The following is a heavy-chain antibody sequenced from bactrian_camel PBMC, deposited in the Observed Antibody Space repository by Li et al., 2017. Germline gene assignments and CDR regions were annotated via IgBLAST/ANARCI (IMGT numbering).Heavy chain of an antibody. Sequence: HVQLVESGGGSVQAGGSLRLSCSAPVYTYIRYCRGWFRQAPGKEREGVATIDEDGTTTYADSVKGRFTISKDTAKNAIYLQMDTLKPEDTATYYCAADQWRDGDCNPGSWDRMDLWGEGTQVTVS. CDR2: IDEDGTT. V-gene: IGHV3S1*01. J-gene: IGHJ7*01. D-gene: IGHD3*01. CDR1: VYTYIRYC.